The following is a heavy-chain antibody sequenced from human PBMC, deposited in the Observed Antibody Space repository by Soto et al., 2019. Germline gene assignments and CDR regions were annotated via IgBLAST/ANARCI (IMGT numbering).Heavy chain of an antibody. CDR1: GGSFSGYY. CDR3: ARGRTVHSSSWYPKYYFDY. Sequence: QVQLQQWGAGLLKPSETLSLTCAVYGGSFSGYYWSWIRQPPGKGLEWVGEINHSGSTNYNPSLKSRLTIAVDTSKNQFSLELSSVTAADTAVYYCARGRTVHSSSWYPKYYFDYWGQGTLVTVSS. CDR2: INHSGST. D-gene: IGHD6-13*01. V-gene: IGHV4-34*01. J-gene: IGHJ4*02.